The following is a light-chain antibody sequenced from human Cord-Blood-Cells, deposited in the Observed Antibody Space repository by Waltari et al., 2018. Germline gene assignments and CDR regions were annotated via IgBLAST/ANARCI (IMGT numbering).Light chain of an antibody. V-gene: IGKV2-28*01. CDR1: QSLLHINGYNY. CDR2: LGS. CDR3: MQALQTPWT. J-gene: IGKJ1*01. Sequence: DIVMTQSPLSLPVTPGETASISCRASQSLLHINGYNYLDLYLQKPGQSPQLLIYLGSNRASGVPDRFSGSGSGTDFTLKISRVEAEDVGVYYCMQALQTPWTFGQGTKVEIK.